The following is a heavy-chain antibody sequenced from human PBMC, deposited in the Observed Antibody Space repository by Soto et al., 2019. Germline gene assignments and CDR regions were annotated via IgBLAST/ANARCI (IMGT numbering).Heavy chain of an antibody. D-gene: IGHD3-22*01. CDR3: ARANYYDSSGYYYYFDY. V-gene: IGHV4-38-2*01. CDR1: GYSISSGYY. Sequence: SETLSLTCAVSGYSISSGYYWGWIRQPPGKGLEWIGSIYHSGSTYYNPSLKSRVTISVDTSKNQFSLKLSSVTAADTAVYYCARANYYDSSGYYYYFDYWGQGTLVTVSS. J-gene: IGHJ4*02. CDR2: IYHSGST.